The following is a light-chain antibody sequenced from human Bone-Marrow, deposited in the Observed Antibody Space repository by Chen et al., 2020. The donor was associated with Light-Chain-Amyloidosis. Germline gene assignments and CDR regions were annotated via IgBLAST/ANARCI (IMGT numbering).Light chain of an antibody. CDR1: SSNVGNNY. CDR3: GAWDSSLGIWV. CDR2: DNS. V-gene: IGLV1-51*01. J-gene: IGLJ3*02. Sequence: QSALTQPPSVSAAPGQKVTISCSGSSSNVGNNYVSWYRQLPATAPKLRIYDNSKRPSGIPDRVSGSKAGTSATRGITRLQTGDEADYYCGAWDSSLGIWVFGGGTKLTVL.